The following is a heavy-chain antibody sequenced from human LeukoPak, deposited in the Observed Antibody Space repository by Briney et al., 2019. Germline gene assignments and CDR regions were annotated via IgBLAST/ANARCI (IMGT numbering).Heavy chain of an antibody. CDR2: ISWNSGSI. D-gene: IGHD3-22*01. V-gene: IGHV3-9*01. CDR3: AKGNYYDLPYYFDY. J-gene: IGHJ4*02. Sequence: GRSLRLSCAASGFTFDDYAMHWVRQAPGKGLEWVSGISWNSGSIGYADSVKGRFTISRDNAKNSLYLQMNSLRAEGTALYYCAKGNYYDLPYYFDYWGQGTLVTVSS. CDR1: GFTFDDYA.